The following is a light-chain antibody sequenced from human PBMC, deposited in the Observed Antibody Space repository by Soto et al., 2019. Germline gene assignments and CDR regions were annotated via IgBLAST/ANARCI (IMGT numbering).Light chain of an antibody. V-gene: IGLV2-14*01. CDR1: SSDVGGYNY. J-gene: IGLJ1*01. CDR2: EVS. CDR3: SSYTSSSTFYV. Sequence: QSVLTHTASVSGSPGQSITISCTGTSSDVGGYNYVSWYQQHPGTAPKLIIYEVSNRPSGVSNRFSGSKSGNTASLTISGLQAEDEADYYCSSYTSSSTFYVFGTGTKVTVL.